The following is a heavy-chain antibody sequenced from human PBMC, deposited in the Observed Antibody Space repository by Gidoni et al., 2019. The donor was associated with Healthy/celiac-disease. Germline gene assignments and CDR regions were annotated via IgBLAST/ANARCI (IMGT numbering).Heavy chain of an antibody. D-gene: IGHD6-19*01. CDR3: ARDHTKYSSGWYAFDI. Sequence: EVQLVESGGGVVRPGGSLRLSCAASGFTFDDYGMSWVRQAPGKGLEWVSGINWNGGSTGYADSVKGRFTISRDNAKNSLYLQMNSLRAEDTALYHCARDHTKYSSGWYAFDIWGQGTMVTVSS. CDR2: INWNGGST. V-gene: IGHV3-20*01. J-gene: IGHJ3*02. CDR1: GFTFDDYG.